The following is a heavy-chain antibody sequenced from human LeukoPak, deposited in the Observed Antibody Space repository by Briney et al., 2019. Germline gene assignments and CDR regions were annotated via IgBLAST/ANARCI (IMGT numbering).Heavy chain of an antibody. J-gene: IGHJ4*02. CDR1: GFTFSSYE. CDR3: ARGDGSAALDY. Sequence: TGGFLRLSCAASGFTFSSYEMNWVRQAPGKGLEWVSYISSSGSTIYYADSVKGRITISRDNAKNSVYLQMNSLRAEDTAVYYCARGDGSAALDYWGQGTLVTVSS. CDR2: ISSSGSTI. D-gene: IGHD2-2*01. V-gene: IGHV3-48*03.